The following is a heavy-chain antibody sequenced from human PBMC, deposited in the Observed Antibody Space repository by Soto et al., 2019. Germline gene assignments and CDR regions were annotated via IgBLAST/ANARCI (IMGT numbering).Heavy chain of an antibody. CDR3: ASLPSGWLYYYYGMDV. CDR2: IYYSGST. D-gene: IGHD3-22*01. CDR1: GAAISSRKYY. V-gene: IGHV4-39*01. J-gene: IGHJ6*01. Sequence: DTLSPTCTVAGAAISSRKYYCGWLRRPQGKGLEWIGSIYYSGSTYYNPSLRSRVTISVDTSKNQFSLKLSSVTAADTAVYYCASLPSGWLYYYYGMDVWGQGTTVT.